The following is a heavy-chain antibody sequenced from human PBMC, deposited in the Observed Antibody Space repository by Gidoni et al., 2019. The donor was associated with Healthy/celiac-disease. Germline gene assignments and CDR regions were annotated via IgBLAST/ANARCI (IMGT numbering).Heavy chain of an antibody. V-gene: IGHV3-15*01. D-gene: IGHD6-13*01. J-gene: IGHJ4*02. CDR2: IKSKTDGGTT. CDR3: TTGRIRAAAGTVDY. Sequence: EVQLVESGGGLVKTGGSLRLSCAAPGFTFSNAWMSWVRQAPGKGLEWVGRIKSKTDGGTTDYAAPVKGRFTISRDDSKNTLYLQMNSLKTEDTAVYYCTTGRIRAAAGTVDYWCQGTLVTASS. CDR1: GFTFSNAW.